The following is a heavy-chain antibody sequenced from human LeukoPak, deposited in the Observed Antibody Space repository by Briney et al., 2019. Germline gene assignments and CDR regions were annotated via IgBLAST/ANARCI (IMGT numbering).Heavy chain of an antibody. CDR3: ARAPSGYGMVAFDY. J-gene: IGHJ4*02. CDR2: IYYSGST. D-gene: IGHD5-12*01. Sequence: SETLSLTCTVSGGSISSSSYYWGWIRQPPGKGLEWIGSIYYSGSTYYNPSLKSRVTISVDTSKNQFSLKLSSVTAADTAVYYCARAPSGYGMVAFDYWGQGTLVTVSS. CDR1: GGSISSSSYY. V-gene: IGHV4-39*07.